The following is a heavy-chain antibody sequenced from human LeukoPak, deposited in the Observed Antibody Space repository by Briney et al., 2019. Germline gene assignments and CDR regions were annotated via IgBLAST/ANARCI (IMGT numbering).Heavy chain of an antibody. CDR1: GLTFSSYW. Sequence: GGSLRLSCAASGLTFSSYWMTWVRQVPGKGLEWVANINQDGTEENYVGSVKGRFTISRDNAKNSLFLEMNGLRVEDTAVYYCARDSSSSYYSRGYTYYYYYMDVWGKGTTVTVSS. CDR3: ARDSSSSYYSRGYTYYYYYMDV. CDR2: INQDGTEE. J-gene: IGHJ6*03. D-gene: IGHD6-13*01. V-gene: IGHV3-7*01.